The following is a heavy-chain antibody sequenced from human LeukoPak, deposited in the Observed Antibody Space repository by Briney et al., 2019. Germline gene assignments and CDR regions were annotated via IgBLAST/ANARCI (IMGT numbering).Heavy chain of an antibody. CDR2: INTNTGNP. J-gene: IGHJ3*02. D-gene: IGHD7-27*01. CDR3: ARQSAELTGNAFDI. Sequence: ASVKVSCKASGYTFTDYAMNWVRQAPGQGLEWMGWINTNTGNPTYAQGFTGRFVFSLDTSVSTAYLQISSLKAEDTAVYYCARQSAELTGNAFDIWGQGTMITVSS. V-gene: IGHV7-4-1*02. CDR1: GYTFTDYA.